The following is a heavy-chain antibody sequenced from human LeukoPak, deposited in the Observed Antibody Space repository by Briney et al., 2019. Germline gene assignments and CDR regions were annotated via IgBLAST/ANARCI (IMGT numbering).Heavy chain of an antibody. V-gene: IGHV4-59*01. J-gene: IGHJ4*02. Sequence: SETLSLTCTVSGGSISSYYWSWIRQPPGEGLERIGYIYYSGSTNYNPSLKSRVTISVDTSKNQFSLKLSSVTAADTAVYYCARGGGYGDYRSFDYWGQGTLVTVSS. D-gene: IGHD4-17*01. CDR2: IYYSGST. CDR3: ARGGGYGDYRSFDY. CDR1: GGSISSYY.